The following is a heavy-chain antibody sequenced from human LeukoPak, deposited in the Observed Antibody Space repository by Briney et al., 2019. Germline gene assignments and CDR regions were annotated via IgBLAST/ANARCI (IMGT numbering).Heavy chain of an antibody. Sequence: GGSLRLSCAASGFTFSSYAMRWMRQAPGKGLDWFSAINGPGTTFYADIVKCRFSVSRDISKNTLSLKMNSLRADDTAVYYCVKESPYPVGGTSRIYYFDNWGQGTLVTVSS. D-gene: IGHD1-26*01. CDR3: VKESPYPVGGTSRIYYFDN. CDR1: GFTFSSYA. J-gene: IGHJ4*02. V-gene: IGHV3-23*01. CDR2: INGPGTT.